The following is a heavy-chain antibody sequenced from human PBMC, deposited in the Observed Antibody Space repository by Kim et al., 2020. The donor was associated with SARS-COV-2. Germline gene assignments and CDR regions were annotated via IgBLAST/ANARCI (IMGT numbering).Heavy chain of an antibody. CDR2: IYTSGST. D-gene: IGHD2-21*01. Sequence: SETLSLTCTVSGGSISSGSYYWSWIRQPAGKGLEWIGRIYTSGSTNYNPSLKSRVTISVDTSKNQFSLKLSSVTAADTAVYYCACYSGVNGMDVWGQGTTVTVSS. V-gene: IGHV4-61*02. CDR1: GGSISSGSYY. J-gene: IGHJ6*02. CDR3: ACYSGVNGMDV.